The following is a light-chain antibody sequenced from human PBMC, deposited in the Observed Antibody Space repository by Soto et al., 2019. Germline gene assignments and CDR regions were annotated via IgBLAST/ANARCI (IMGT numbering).Light chain of an antibody. CDR2: DAS. J-gene: IGKJ4*01. V-gene: IGKV3-11*01. Sequence: EIVLTQSPGTLSLSPGERATLSCSASQSVTNNYLAWFQQKPGQAPRLLIYDASNRATGIPARFSGSGSGTDFTLTISSLEPEDFGVYYCQVRGSGPPELTFGGGTKVDIK. CDR1: QSVTNNY. CDR3: QVRGSGPPELT.